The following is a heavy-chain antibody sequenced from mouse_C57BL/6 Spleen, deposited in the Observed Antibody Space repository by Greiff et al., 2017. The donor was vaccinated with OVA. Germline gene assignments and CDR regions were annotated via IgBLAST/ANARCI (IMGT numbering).Heavy chain of an antibody. D-gene: IGHD2-5*01. CDR2: IWSGGST. CDR3: ARHYYSNSWYFDV. V-gene: IGHV2-2*01. Sequence: QVQLKESGPGLVQPSQSLSITCTVSGFSLTSYGVHWVRQSPGKGLEWLGVIWSGGSTAYNAAFISRLSISKDNSKSQVFFKMNSLQADDTAIYYCARHYYSNSWYFDVWGTGTTVTVSS. CDR1: GFSLTSYG. J-gene: IGHJ1*03.